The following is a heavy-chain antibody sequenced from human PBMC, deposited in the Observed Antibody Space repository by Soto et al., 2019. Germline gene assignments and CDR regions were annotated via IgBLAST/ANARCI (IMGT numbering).Heavy chain of an antibody. J-gene: IGHJ6*02. CDR3: ARLRAAAAHYYYYGMDV. CDR2: IIPIFGTA. Sequence: QVQLVQSGAEVKKPGSSVKVSCKASGGTFSSYAISWVRQAPGQGLEWMGGIIPIFGTANYAQKFQGRVTITADEYTSTAYMELSSLRSEDTAVYYCARLRAAAAHYYYYGMDVWGQGTTVTVSS. V-gene: IGHV1-69*12. CDR1: GGTFSSYA. D-gene: IGHD6-13*01.